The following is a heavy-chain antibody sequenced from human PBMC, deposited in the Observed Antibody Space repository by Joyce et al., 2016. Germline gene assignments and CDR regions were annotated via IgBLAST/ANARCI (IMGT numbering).Heavy chain of an antibody. CDR3: ARGGISYYYAMDV. J-gene: IGHJ6*02. CDR1: GSTFSTSS. D-gene: IGHD3-16*01. V-gene: IGHV3-21*01. CDR2: ISDTSYYI. Sequence: QLVESGGGVVKPGGSLRLSCEASGSTFSTSSMSWFRQGPGKGLEWVEAISDTSYYICHAETVRGRFTVSRDNAKKTLYLQMNSLRAEDSAVFYCARGGISYYYAMDVWGQGTTVTVSS.